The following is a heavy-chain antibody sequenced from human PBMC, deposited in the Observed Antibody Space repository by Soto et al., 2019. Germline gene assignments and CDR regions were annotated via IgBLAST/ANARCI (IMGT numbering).Heavy chain of an antibody. V-gene: IGHV4-4*02. CDR1: GASISTSYW. CDR2: IHYSGIT. D-gene: IGHD3-3*02. J-gene: IGHJ4*02. Sequence: PSETLSLTCAVSGASISTSYWWSWVRQSPGKGLEWIGEIHYSGITNYNPSLKSRVTISLDKSKNQFSLNLNSVTAADTAMYYCTRALPKSIADWGQGTLVPVAS. CDR3: TRALPKSIAD.